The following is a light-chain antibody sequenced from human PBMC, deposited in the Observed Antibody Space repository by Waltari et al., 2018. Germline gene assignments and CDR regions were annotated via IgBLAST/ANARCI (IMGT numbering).Light chain of an antibody. V-gene: IGKV2-29*02. CDR1: HSLLHSDGKTY. J-gene: IGKJ4*01. CDR2: EVS. Sequence: DIVMTQTPLPLSVTPGQPAPTPSQSSHSLLHSDGKTYLYWYVQRPGQSPQLLIYEVSSRFSGVPDRFSGSGSGTDFTLKISRVEAEDVGVYYCMQGINLQTTFGGGTKVEIK. CDR3: MQGINLQTT.